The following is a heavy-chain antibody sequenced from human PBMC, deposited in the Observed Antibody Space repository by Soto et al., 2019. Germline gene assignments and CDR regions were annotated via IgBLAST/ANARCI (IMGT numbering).Heavy chain of an antibody. Sequence: KTSETLSLTCTVSGGSISSYCWSWIRQPPGKGLEWIAYIYYSGSTNYNPSLKSRVTISVDTSKNQFSLKLSSVTDADTAVYYCARGDGSVTAGYYYYGMDVWGEGTTVTFYS. J-gene: IGHJ6*04. V-gene: IGHV4-59*01. CDR2: IYYSGST. CDR3: ARGDGSVTAGYYYYGMDV. CDR1: GGSISSYC. D-gene: IGHD1-26*01.